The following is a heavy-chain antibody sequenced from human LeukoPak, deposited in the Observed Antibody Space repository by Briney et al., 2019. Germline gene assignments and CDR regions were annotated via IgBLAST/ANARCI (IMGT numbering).Heavy chain of an antibody. J-gene: IGHJ3*02. CDR3: ARDSSIMADAFDI. Sequence: GGSLRLSCAASGFTFSSYWMHWVRQAPGKELVWVSRINSDGSSTSYADSVKGRFTISRDNAKNTLYLQMNSLRAEDTAVYYCARDSSIMADAFDIWGQGTMVTVSS. V-gene: IGHV3-74*01. D-gene: IGHD2-21*01. CDR1: GFTFSSYW. CDR2: INSDGSST.